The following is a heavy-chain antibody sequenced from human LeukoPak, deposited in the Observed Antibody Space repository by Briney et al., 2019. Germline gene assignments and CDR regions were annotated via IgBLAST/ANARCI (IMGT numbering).Heavy chain of an antibody. D-gene: IGHD2-15*01. J-gene: IGHJ3*02. CDR1: GWSVSTYY. Sequence: SETLSLTCAVYGWSVSTYYWKWIRQSPGKELEWIGETNHSGSTNSNQSLKSRVTILIDTSKNQYSPQLSSVTAEDTGVYYCARFPCSGESCYSGIRAFDIWGQGTMVIVCS. CDR2: TNHSGST. V-gene: IGHV4-34*01. CDR3: ARFPCSGESCYSGIRAFDI.